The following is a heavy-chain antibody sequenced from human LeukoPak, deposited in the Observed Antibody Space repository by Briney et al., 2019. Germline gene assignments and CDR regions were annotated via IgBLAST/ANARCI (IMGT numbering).Heavy chain of an antibody. CDR3: ARGYGSRASRGAFDI. CDR2: TNPNSGNT. Sequence: GASVKVSCKASGYAFISYDINWVRQATGQGLEWMGWTNPNSGNTGYAQKFQGRVTMTRNTSISTAYMELSSLRSEDTAVYYCARGYGSRASRGAFDIWGQGTMVTVSS. V-gene: IGHV1-8*01. J-gene: IGHJ3*02. D-gene: IGHD4-17*01. CDR1: GYAFISYD.